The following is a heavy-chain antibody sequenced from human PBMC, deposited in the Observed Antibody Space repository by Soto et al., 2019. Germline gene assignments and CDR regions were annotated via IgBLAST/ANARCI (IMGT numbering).Heavy chain of an antibody. V-gene: IGHV4-34*01. J-gene: IGHJ4*02. CDR1: GGSFSGYY. CDR2: INHSGST. Sequence: SETLSLTCAVYGGSFSGYYWSWIRQPPGKGLEWIGEINHSGSTNYNPSLKSRVTISVDTSKNQFSLKLSSVTAAEPAVYYCARGDRSTNYDFWSGRAALFDYWGQGTLVTVSS. CDR3: ARGDRSTNYDFWSGRAALFDY. D-gene: IGHD3-3*01.